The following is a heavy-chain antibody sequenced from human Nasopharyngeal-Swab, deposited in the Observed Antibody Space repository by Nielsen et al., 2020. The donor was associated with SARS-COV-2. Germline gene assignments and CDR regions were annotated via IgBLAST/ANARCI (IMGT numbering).Heavy chain of an antibody. CDR3: ARELPAATHDAFDI. Sequence: ASVKVSCKVSGYTLTELSMHWVRQAPGKGLEWMGGFDPEDGETIYAQKFQGRVTMTRDTSISTAYMELSSLRSEDTAVYYCARELPAATHDAFDIWGQGTMVTVSS. D-gene: IGHD2-2*01. CDR2: FDPEDGET. CDR1: GYTLTELS. J-gene: IGHJ3*02. V-gene: IGHV1-24*01.